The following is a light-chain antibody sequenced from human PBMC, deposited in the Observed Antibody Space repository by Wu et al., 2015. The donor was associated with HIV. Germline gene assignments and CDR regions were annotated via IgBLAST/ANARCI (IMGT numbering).Light chain of an antibody. CDR1: QGISSS. CDR2: AAS. CDR3: QQYSAELT. V-gene: IGKV1-8*01. J-gene: IGKJ4*01. Sequence: IRITQSPSSLSASTGDRVTITCRASQGISSSLAWYQQKPGKAPKLLIYAASTLQNGVPSRFSGSGSGTDFTLTISCLQSEDFATYYCQQYSAELTFGGGTMVEVQ.